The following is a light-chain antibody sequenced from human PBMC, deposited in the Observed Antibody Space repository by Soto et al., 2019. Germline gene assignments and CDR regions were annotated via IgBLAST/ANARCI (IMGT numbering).Light chain of an antibody. V-gene: IGKV3-20*01. CDR1: QSVSSSY. J-gene: IGKJ2*01. CDR3: QQFGNSPPYT. CDR2: GAS. Sequence: EIVLTQSPCTLSLSPGERATLSCRASQSVSSSYLAWYQQKPGQAPRLLIYGASSRATGIPDRFSGSGSGTDFTLTISRLEPEDFAVYYCQQFGNSPPYTFGQGTKLEIK.